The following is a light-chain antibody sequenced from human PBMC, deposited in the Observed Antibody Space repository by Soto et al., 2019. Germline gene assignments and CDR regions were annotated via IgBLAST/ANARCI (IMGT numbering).Light chain of an antibody. CDR3: QQRSNWPPT. J-gene: IGKJ1*01. CDR1: QSVSSY. V-gene: IGKV3-11*01. CDR2: DAS. Sequence: EIVLTQSPATLSLSPGERGTLSCRASQSVSSYLAWYQQNPGQAPRLLIYDASNRATGIPARFSGSGSGTAFTHIISSHEPEDFAVYYCQQRSNWPPTSGQGTKGE.